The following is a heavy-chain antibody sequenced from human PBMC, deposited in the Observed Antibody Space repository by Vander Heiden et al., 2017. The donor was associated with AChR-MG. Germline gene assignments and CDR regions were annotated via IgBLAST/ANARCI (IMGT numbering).Heavy chain of an antibody. CDR3: AKLRSDSSSWHNFDY. Sequence: EVQLLESGGCLVQPGGSLRLSCAASGFTFSSYAMSWVRQAPGKGLEWVSAISGSGGSTYYADSVKGRFTISRDNSKNTLYLQMNSLRAEDTAVYYCAKLRSDSSSWHNFDYWGQGTLVTVSS. J-gene: IGHJ4*02. CDR2: ISGSGGST. D-gene: IGHD6-13*01. CDR1: GFTFSSYA. V-gene: IGHV3-23*01.